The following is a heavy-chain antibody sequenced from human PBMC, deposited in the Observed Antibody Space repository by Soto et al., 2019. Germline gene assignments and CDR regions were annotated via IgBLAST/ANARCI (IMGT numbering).Heavy chain of an antibody. CDR2: ISRTGDSA. CDR3: AKGPDGSGYYHNWFDS. V-gene: IGHV3-23*01. CDR1: GFSFSDYA. D-gene: IGHD3-22*01. J-gene: IGHJ5*01. Sequence: EVHLLESGGAWVQPGGSLTLSCAASGFSFSDYAMSWVRQAPGKGLEWVSSISRTGDSAYYADSVKGRFAISRDRSKNRLSLQMNSIRVEDTAVYYCAKGPDGSGYYHNWFDSWGQGTLITVSS.